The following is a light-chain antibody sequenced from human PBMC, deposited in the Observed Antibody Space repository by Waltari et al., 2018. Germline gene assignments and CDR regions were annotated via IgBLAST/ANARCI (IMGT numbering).Light chain of an antibody. CDR1: SSYVGSYTL. J-gene: IGLJ2*01. Sequence: QSALTQPASVSGSPGQSITISCTGTSSYVGSYTLVSWFQHHPGQAPQLMIYEGSKRPSGVSNRFSGSKSGNTASLTISGLQAEDEADYYCCSYASGDTILFGGGTKLTVL. CDR2: EGS. V-gene: IGLV2-23*01. CDR3: CSYASGDTIL.